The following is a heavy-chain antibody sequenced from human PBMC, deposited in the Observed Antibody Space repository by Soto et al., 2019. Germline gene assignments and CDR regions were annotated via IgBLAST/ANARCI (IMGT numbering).Heavy chain of an antibody. J-gene: IGHJ2*01. CDR1: GGSFSGYY. CDR2: INHSGNT. CDR3: VRGFRFWYFDR. V-gene: IGHV4-34*01. Sequence: QVQLQQWGAGLLKPSETLSLTCAVNGGSFSGYYWSWIRQPPGKGLEWIGEINHSGNTKYNPSLESRVTISVDTSKNQFSLKLSSVTAADTAVYYCVRGFRFWYFDRWGCGTLVTVSS.